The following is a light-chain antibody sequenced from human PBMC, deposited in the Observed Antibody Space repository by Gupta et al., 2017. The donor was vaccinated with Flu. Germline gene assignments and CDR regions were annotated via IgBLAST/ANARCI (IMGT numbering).Light chain of an antibody. V-gene: IGLV3-25*03. CDR1: VVSEDD. Sequence: GQKAESSGSGDVVSEDDAYWDQQKSAQAHVFVLKRDIGRSAGIPEGFSGSTSATTVTVSISDVQAEDEADYYCQAADSSDRWVFGGGTKLTV. CDR2: RDI. CDR3: QAADSSDRWV. J-gene: IGLJ3*02.